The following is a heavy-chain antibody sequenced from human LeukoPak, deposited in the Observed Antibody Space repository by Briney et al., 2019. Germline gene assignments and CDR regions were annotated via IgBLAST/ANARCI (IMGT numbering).Heavy chain of an antibody. D-gene: IGHD3-9*01. Sequence: SETLSLTCAVYGGSFNGYYWSWLRQPPGKGLEWIGEINHNGSTNYNPSLKSRVTISVDTSKNQFSLKLSSVTAADTAVYYCARPGLLRYFDWYAFDIWGQGTMVTVSS. CDR2: INHNGST. CDR1: GGSFNGYY. J-gene: IGHJ3*02. V-gene: IGHV4-34*01. CDR3: ARPGLLRYFDWYAFDI.